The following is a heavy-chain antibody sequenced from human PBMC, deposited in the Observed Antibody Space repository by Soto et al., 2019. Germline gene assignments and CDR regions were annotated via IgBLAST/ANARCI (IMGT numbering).Heavy chain of an antibody. V-gene: IGHV4-59*01. J-gene: IGHJ6*02. D-gene: IGHD2-21*02. CDR2: MYNTGST. CDR1: GGSISGYY. CDR3: ARDLWGYCGTDCYPLDV. Sequence: QVQLQESGPGLVKPSETLSLTCTVSGGSISGYYWSWIRQPPGKGLEWIGYMYNTGSTVYNPSFRSSVTISVDTSKCQFSLKMNSVTAADTAVYYCARDLWGYCGTDCYPLDVWGQGTTVTVSS.